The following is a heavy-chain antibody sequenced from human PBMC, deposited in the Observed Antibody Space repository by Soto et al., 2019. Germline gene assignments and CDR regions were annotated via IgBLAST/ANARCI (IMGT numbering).Heavy chain of an antibody. J-gene: IGHJ3*02. D-gene: IGHD4-17*01. CDR1: GGSISSGGYY. CDR2: IYYSGST. V-gene: IGHV4-31*03. Sequence: PSETLSLTCTVSGGSISSGGYYWSWIRQHPGKGLEWIGYIYYSGSTYYNPSLKSRVTISVDTAKNQFSLKLSSVAAADTAVYYCARDPHGVDAFDIWGQGTMATVSS. CDR3: ARDPHGVDAFDI.